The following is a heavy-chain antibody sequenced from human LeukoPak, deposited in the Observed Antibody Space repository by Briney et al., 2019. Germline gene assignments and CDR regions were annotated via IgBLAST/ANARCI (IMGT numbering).Heavy chain of an antibody. CDR1: GGTFSSYA. J-gene: IGHJ4*02. V-gene: IGHV1-69*13. Sequence: WASVKVSCKASGGTFSSYAISWVRQAPGQGLEWMGGIIPIFGTANYAQKFQGRVTITADESTSTAYMELSSLRSEDTAVYYCARGGRLAAAGTSFDYWGQGTLVTVSS. CDR2: IIPIFGTA. CDR3: ARGGRLAAAGTSFDY. D-gene: IGHD6-13*01.